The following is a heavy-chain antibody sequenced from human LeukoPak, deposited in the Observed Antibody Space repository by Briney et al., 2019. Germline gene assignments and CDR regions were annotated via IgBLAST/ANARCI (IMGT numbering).Heavy chain of an antibody. V-gene: IGHV1-58*01. CDR2: IVVGSGNT. D-gene: IGHD6-6*01. CDR3: ARASFIAARPGLWQVPYDY. CDR1: GFTFTSSA. Sequence: ASVKVSCKASGFTFTSSAVQWVRQARGQRLEWIGWIVVGSGNTNYAQKFQERVTITRDMSTSTAYMELSSLRSEDTAVYYCARASFIAARPGLWQVPYDYWGQGTLVTVSS. J-gene: IGHJ4*02.